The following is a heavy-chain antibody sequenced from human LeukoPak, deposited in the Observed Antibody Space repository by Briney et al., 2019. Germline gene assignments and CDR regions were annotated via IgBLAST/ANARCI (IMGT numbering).Heavy chain of an antibody. CDR2: IYYSGST. Sequence: SQTLSLTCTVSGGSISSGGYYWTWIRQHPGKGLEWIGYIYYSGSTYYNPSLKSRVTISVDTSKNQFSLKLSSVTAADTAVYYCAGSYDSSGYYFDYWGQGTLVTVSS. CDR1: GGSISSGGYY. J-gene: IGHJ4*02. CDR3: AGSYDSSGYYFDY. D-gene: IGHD3-22*01. V-gene: IGHV4-31*03.